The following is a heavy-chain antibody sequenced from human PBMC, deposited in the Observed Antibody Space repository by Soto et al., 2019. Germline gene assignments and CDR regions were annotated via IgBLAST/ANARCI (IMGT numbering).Heavy chain of an antibody. J-gene: IGHJ6*02. D-gene: IGHD4-4*01. V-gene: IGHV3-30-3*01. CDR1: GFTFSSYA. CDR3: ARDSNSNHYYYYYGMDV. CDR2: ISYDGSNK. Sequence: QVQLVESGGGVVQPGRSLRLSCAASGFTFSSYAMHWVRQAPGKGLEWVAVISYDGSNKYYADSVKGRFTIYRDNSKNTLYLQMNSLRAEDTAVYYCARDSNSNHYYYYYGMDVWGQGTTVTVSS.